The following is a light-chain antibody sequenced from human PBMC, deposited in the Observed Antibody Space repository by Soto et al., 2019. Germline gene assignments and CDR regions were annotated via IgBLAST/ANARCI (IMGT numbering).Light chain of an antibody. CDR2: GNS. V-gene: IGLV1-40*01. CDR1: SSNIGAGYD. CDR3: QSYDSSLSAL. Sequence: QSVRTQPPSVSRAPGQRVTISCTGSSSNIGAGYDVHWYQQLPGTAPKLLIYGNSNRPSGVPDRFSGSKSGTSASLAITGLQAEDEADYYCQSYDSSLSALFGGGTKLTVL. J-gene: IGLJ2*01.